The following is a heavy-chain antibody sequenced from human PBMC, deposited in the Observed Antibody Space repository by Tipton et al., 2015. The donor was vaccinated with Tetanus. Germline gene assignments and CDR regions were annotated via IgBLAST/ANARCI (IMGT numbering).Heavy chain of an antibody. V-gene: IGHV3-74*01. D-gene: IGHD6-19*01. J-gene: IGHJ4*02. CDR2: INPDGRRT. Sequence: SLRLSCAASGFTSESHYMHWVRQTPGKGLAWISRINPDGRRTNYADSVKGRFTISRDHAKNTVYLQMNSLRVEDTAVYYCVRDGGSSGWLAYWGQGTLVTVSS. CDR1: GFTSESHY. CDR3: VRDGGSSGWLAY.